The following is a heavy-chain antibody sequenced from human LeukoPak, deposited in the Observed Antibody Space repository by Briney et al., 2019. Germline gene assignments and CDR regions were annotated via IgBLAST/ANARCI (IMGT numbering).Heavy chain of an antibody. J-gene: IGHJ4*02. D-gene: IGHD3-22*01. CDR2: ISGSGGST. CDR1: GFIFSTYA. V-gene: IGHV3-23*01. Sequence: GGSLRLSCAASGFIFSTYAMNWVRQAPGKGLEWVSAISGSGGSTYTADSVKGRFTISRNNSKNTLYLQMNSLRAEDTAIYYCAKIPHSSYYYDSSGYLDYWGQGTLVSVSS. CDR3: AKIPHSSYYYDSSGYLDY.